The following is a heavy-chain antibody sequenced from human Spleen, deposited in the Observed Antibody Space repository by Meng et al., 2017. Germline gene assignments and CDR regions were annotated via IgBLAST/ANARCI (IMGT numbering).Heavy chain of an antibody. CDR1: GFAFNYYA. J-gene: IGHJ4*02. D-gene: IGHD6-13*01. CDR3: ARDIAAARDY. CDR2: IGGSGAGT. Sequence: GGSLRLSCAASGFAFNYYAMSWVRQAPGKGLQWVSAIGGSGAGTHYADSVKGRFTISRDNSKNTLYLQMNSLRAEDTAVYYCARDIAAARDYWGQGTLVTVSS. V-gene: IGHV3-23*01.